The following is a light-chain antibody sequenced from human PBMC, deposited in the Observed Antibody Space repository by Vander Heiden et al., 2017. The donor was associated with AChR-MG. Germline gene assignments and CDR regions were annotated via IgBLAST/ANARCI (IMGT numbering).Light chain of an antibody. V-gene: IGKV1-5*03. J-gene: IGKJ2*01. Sequence: IQMPQPPSTLSASVGDRVTIPCRASQSISSWLAWYQQKPGKAPKLLIYKASSLESGVPSRFSGSGSGTEFTLTISSLQPDDFATYYCQQYNSYPYTFGQGTKLEIK. CDR3: QQYNSYPYT. CDR1: QSISSW. CDR2: KAS.